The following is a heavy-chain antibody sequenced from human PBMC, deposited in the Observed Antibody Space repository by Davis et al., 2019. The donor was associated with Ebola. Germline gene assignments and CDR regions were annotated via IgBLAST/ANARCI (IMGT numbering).Heavy chain of an antibody. D-gene: IGHD6-19*01. CDR1: GFTFSSYG. Sequence: PGGSLRLSCAASGFTFSSYGMHWVRQAPGKGLEWVAVIWYDGSNKYYADSVKGRFTISRDNSKNTLYLQMNSLRAEDTAVYYCARDPSKSEQWLVRLYYYYYGMDVWGQGTTVTVSS. CDR2: IWYDGSNK. V-gene: IGHV3-33*01. J-gene: IGHJ6*02. CDR3: ARDPSKSEQWLVRLYYYYYGMDV.